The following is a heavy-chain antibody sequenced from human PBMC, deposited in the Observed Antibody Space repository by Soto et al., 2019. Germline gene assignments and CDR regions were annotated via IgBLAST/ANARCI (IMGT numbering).Heavy chain of an antibody. V-gene: IGHV5-51*01. D-gene: IGHD2-2*01. CDR2: IYPGDSDT. CDR3: ARCLRYCNSTSCYEIGFDP. J-gene: IGHJ5*02. CDR1: GYSFTSYW. Sequence: GEPLKISCRGSGYSFTSYWIGWVRQMPGKGLEWMGIIYPGDSDTRYSPSFQGQVTISVDKSISTAYLQWSSLKASDTAMYYCARCLRYCNSTSCYEIGFDPWGQGTLVTVS.